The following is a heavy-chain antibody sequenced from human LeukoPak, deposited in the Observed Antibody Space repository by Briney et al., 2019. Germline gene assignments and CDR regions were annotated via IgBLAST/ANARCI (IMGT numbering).Heavy chain of an antibody. J-gene: IGHJ2*01. Sequence: SETLSLTCTVSGGYISSYYWSWIRQPAGKGLEWIGRIYTSGSTNYNPSLKSRVTMSVDTSKNQFSLKLSSVTAADTAVYYCARVGYCSSTSCYVRYFDLWGRGTLVTVSS. V-gene: IGHV4-4*07. CDR2: IYTSGST. CDR3: ARVGYCSSTSCYVRYFDL. CDR1: GGYISSYY. D-gene: IGHD2-2*01.